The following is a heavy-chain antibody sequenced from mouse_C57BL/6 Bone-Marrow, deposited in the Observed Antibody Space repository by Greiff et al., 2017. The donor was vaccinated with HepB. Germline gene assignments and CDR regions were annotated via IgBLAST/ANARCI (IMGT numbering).Heavy chain of an antibody. CDR1: GYTFTSYW. CDR3: ARSGDDDEGGY. J-gene: IGHJ4*01. D-gene: IGHD2-4*01. V-gene: IGHV1-69*01. Sequence: VQLQQPGAELVMPGASVKLSCKASGYTFTSYWMHWVKQRPGQGLEWIGEIDPSDSYTNYNQKFKGKSTLTVDKSSSTAYMQLSSLTSEDSAVYYCARSGDDDEGGYWGQGTSVTVSS. CDR2: IDPSDSYT.